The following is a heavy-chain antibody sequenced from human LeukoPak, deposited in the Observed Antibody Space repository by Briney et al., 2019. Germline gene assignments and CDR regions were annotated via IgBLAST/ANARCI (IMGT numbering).Heavy chain of an antibody. V-gene: IGHV3-66*02. Sequence: GGSLRLSCAASGLTVSSNYMSWVRQAPGKGLEWVSVIYSDDSTYYADSVRGRFTISRDNSKNTLYLQMNSLRAEDTAVYYCARDGRVGATRLNIWGQGTMVTVSS. D-gene: IGHD1-26*01. CDR2: IYSDDST. CDR3: ARDGRVGATRLNI. J-gene: IGHJ3*02. CDR1: GLTVSSNY.